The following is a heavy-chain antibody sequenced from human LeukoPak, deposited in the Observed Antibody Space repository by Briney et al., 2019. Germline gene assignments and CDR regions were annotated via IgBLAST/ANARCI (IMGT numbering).Heavy chain of an antibody. CDR2: ICGSCGST. J-gene: IGHJ3*02. CDR3: AKGRWEVNLSDAFDI. CDR1: GLTFSSYA. Sequence: GRSLRLSCAASGLTFSSYAMSWVRQAPGKGPEWVSGICGSCGSTSYAASVKGRFTISRDNSKNSLYLQMNSLRAEDTAVYYCAKGRWEVNLSDAFDIWGQGTLVTVSS. V-gene: IGHV3-23*01. D-gene: IGHD1-26*01.